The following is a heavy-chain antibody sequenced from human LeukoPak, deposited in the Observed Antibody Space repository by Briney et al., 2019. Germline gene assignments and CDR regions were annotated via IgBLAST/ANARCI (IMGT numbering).Heavy chain of an antibody. D-gene: IGHD6-19*01. V-gene: IGHV4-39*01. Sequence: SETLSLTCTVSGGPISSSDYYWGWIRQPPGKGLEWIGSIYSGGTINYNPSLKSRVTISMDTSKNQFSLKLTSVTAADTAVYYCPRESRAGLNRWFDSWGQGTLVTVSS. J-gene: IGHJ5*01. CDR3: PRESRAGLNRWFDS. CDR2: IYSGGTI. CDR1: GGPISSSDYY.